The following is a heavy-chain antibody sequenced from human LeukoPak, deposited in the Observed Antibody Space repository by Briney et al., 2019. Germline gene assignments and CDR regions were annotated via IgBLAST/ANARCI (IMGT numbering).Heavy chain of an antibody. V-gene: IGHV3-23*01. D-gene: IGHD1-26*01. Sequence: GGSLRLSCAASGFTFNSYGMSWVRQAPGKGLEWVSTITDSGGSTYYADSVKGRFTISRDNSKNTLYLQMNSLRAEDTAVYYCSKVSYSGSWDYWGQGTLVTVSS. J-gene: IGHJ4*02. CDR1: GFTFNSYG. CDR2: ITDSGGST. CDR3: SKVSYSGSWDY.